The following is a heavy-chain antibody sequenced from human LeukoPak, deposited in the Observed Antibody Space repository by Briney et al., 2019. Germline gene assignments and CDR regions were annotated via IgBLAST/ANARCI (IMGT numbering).Heavy chain of an antibody. V-gene: IGHV3-30*02. J-gene: IGHJ6*03. CDR2: IRYDGSNK. D-gene: IGHD3-10*01. CDR1: GFTFSSYG. CDR3: AKGDGSGIVYYYMDV. Sequence: GGSLRLSCAASGFTFSSYGMHWVCQAPGKGLEWVAFIRYDGSNKYYADSVKGRFTISRDNSKNTLYLQMNSLRAEDTAVYYCAKGDGSGIVYYYMDVWGKGTTVTVSS.